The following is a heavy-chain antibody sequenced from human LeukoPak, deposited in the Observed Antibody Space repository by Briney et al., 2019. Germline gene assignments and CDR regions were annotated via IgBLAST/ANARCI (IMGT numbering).Heavy chain of an antibody. CDR1: GGSISSSSYY. Sequence: SETLSLTCTVSGGSISSSSYYWGWIRQPPGKGLEWIGSIYYSGSTYYNPSLKSRVTISVDTSKNQFSLKLSSVTAADTAVYYCARSADSSSWSPPDYWGQGTLVTVSS. J-gene: IGHJ4*02. CDR3: ARSADSSSWSPPDY. D-gene: IGHD6-13*01. V-gene: IGHV4-39*07. CDR2: IYYSGST.